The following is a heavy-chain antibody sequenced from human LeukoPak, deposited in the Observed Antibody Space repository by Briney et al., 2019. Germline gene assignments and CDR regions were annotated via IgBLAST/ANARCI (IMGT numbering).Heavy chain of an antibody. Sequence: SETLSLTCAVSGYSISSGYYWGWIRQPPGKGLEWIGSIYHSGSTYYNPSLKSRVTISVDTSKNQFSLKLSSVTAADTAVYYCARHRFLARGFDIWGQGTMVTVSS. CDR3: ARHRFLARGFDI. D-gene: IGHD3-3*01. V-gene: IGHV4-38-2*01. CDR2: IYHSGST. CDR1: GYSISSGYY. J-gene: IGHJ3*02.